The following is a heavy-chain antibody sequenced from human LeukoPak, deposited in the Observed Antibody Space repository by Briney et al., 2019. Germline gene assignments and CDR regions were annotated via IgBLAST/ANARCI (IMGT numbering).Heavy chain of an antibody. V-gene: IGHV1-18*04. D-gene: IGHD3-22*01. Sequence: ASVKVSCKASGYTFTGYYMHWVRQAPGQGLEWMGWISAYNGNTNYAQKLQGRVTMTTDTSTSTAYMELRSLRSDDTAVYYCARDREYYYDSSGYSDAFDIWGQGTMVTVSS. CDR3: ARDREYYYDSSGYSDAFDI. CDR2: ISAYNGNT. CDR1: GYTFTGYY. J-gene: IGHJ3*02.